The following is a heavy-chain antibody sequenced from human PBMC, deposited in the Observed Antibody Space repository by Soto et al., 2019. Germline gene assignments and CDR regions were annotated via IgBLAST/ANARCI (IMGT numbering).Heavy chain of an antibody. CDR2: ISSSSSTI. J-gene: IGHJ4*02. CDR3: AREGGGGGSYSGDFDY. D-gene: IGHD1-26*01. V-gene: IGHV3-48*01. Sequence: EVQLVESGGGLVQPGGSLRLSCAASGFTFSSYSMNWVRQAPGKGLEWVSYISSSSSTIYYADSVKGRFTISRDNAKNSLYLQMNSLGGEDTAVYYCAREGGGGGSYSGDFDYWGQGTLVTVSS. CDR1: GFTFSSYS.